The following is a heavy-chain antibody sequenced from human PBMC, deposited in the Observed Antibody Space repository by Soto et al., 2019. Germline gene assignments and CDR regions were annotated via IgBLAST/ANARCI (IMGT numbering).Heavy chain of an antibody. CDR2: IYYSGST. CDR3: ARHSSGDYVYFDY. Sequence: SETLSLTCTVSGGSISSYYWSWIRQPPGKGLEWIGYIYYSGSTNYNPSLKSRVTISVDTSKNQFSLKLSSVTAADTAVYYCARHSSGDYVYFDYWGQGTLVTVSS. D-gene: IGHD4-17*01. CDR1: GGSISSYY. V-gene: IGHV4-59*08. J-gene: IGHJ4*02.